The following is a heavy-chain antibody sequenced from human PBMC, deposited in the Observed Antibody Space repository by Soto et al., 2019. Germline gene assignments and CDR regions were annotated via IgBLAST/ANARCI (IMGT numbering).Heavy chain of an antibody. V-gene: IGHV4-30-4*01. CDR2: IYYSGST. J-gene: IGHJ4*02. D-gene: IGHD6-19*01. CDR1: GGSISSYY. CDR3: ARESRQWLTHYFDY. Sequence: SETLSLTCTVSGGSISSYYWSWIRQPPGKGLEWIGYIYYSGSTYYNPSLKSRVTISVDTSKNQFSLKLSSVTAADTAVYYCARESRQWLTHYFDYWGQGTLVTVSS.